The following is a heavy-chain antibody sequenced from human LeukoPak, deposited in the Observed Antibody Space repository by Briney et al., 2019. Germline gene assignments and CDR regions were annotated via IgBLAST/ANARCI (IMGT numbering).Heavy chain of an antibody. CDR3: AKDGGGGRPRYFQH. J-gene: IGHJ1*01. Sequence: GGTLRLSCAASGFTFNTYGMSWVRLAPGKGLEWVSAISGSGDTTYYADSVKGRFTIPRDNSKDTLYLQMKSLRAEDTALYYCAKDGGGGRPRYFQHWGQGTLVTVSS. CDR2: ISGSGDTT. D-gene: IGHD1-26*01. V-gene: IGHV3-23*01. CDR1: GFTFNTYG.